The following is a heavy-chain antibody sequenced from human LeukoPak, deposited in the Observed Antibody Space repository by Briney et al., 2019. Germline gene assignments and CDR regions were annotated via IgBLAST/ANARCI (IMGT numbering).Heavy chain of an antibody. CDR3: ARATDGYNPDY. Sequence: ASVKVSCKASGGTFSSYAISWVRQAPGQGLEWMGRIIPILGIANYAQKFQGRVTITTDKSTSTAYMELSSLRSEDTAVYYCARATDGYNPDYWGQGTLVTVSS. J-gene: IGHJ4*02. CDR2: IIPILGIA. V-gene: IGHV1-69*04. CDR1: GGTFSSYA. D-gene: IGHD5-24*01.